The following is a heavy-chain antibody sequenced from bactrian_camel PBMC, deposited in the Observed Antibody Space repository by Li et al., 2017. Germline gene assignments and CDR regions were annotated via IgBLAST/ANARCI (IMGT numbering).Heavy chain of an antibody. CDR3: VKGQSELWDFGY. V-gene: IGHV3S1*01. Sequence: HVQLVESGGGLVQSGGSLTLICVASGFAISEHGMSWVRQAPGKGLDWVSLINTGGSHTYYADSVKGRFTISRDNVKNTLYLQLNSLKTEDTAMYYCVKGQSELWDFGYWGQGTQVTVS. J-gene: IGHJ6*01. D-gene: IGHD5*01. CDR2: INTGGSHT. CDR1: GFAISEHG.